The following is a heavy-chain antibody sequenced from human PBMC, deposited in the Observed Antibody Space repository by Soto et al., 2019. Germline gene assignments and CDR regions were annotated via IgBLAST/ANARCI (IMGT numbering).Heavy chain of an antibody. D-gene: IGHD2-15*01. CDR3: AKGLGYCSGGSCSGDAFDI. CDR1: GFTFDDYA. J-gene: IGHJ3*02. CDR2: ISWNSGSI. V-gene: IGHV3-9*01. Sequence: LRLSCAASGFTFDDYAMHWVRQAPGKGLEWVSGISWNSGSIGYADSVKGRFTISRDNAKNSLYLQMNSLRAEDTALYYCAKGLGYCSGGSCSGDAFDIWGQGTMVTVSS.